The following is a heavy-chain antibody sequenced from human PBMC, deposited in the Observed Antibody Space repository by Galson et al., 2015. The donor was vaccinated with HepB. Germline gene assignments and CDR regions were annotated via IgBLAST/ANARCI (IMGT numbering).Heavy chain of an antibody. V-gene: IGHV3-74*01. Sequence: SLRLSCAASGFIFSSYWVHWVRQAPGKGLVWVSRINTDGSSTSYADSVKGRFTISRDNAKNTLYLQMNSLRAEDAAVYYCARDNKVRGMDYYYGMDVWSQGTTVTVSS. D-gene: IGHD3-10*01. CDR2: INTDGSST. CDR1: GFIFSSYW. CDR3: ARDNKVRGMDYYYGMDV. J-gene: IGHJ6*02.